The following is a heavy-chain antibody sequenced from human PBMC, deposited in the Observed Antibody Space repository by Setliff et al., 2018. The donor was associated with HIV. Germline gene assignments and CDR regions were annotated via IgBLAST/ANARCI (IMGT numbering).Heavy chain of an antibody. CDR1: GYTFTTYG. J-gene: IGHJ4*02. V-gene: IGHV1-18*01. D-gene: IGHD3-10*01. CDR2: ISGYNGNT. CDR3: ARGGDDYGPGTWTFDS. Sequence: GASVKVSCKASGYTFTTYGITWVRQAPGQGLEWMGWISGYNGNTNYAEKLQDRVTMTTDTSTSTAYMELRSLRSDDTAIYSCARGGDDYGPGTWTFDSWGQGTLVTVSS.